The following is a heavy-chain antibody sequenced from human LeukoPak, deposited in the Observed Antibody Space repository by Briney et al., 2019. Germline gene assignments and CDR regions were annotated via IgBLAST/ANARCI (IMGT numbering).Heavy chain of an antibody. Sequence: PSDTLSLTCTISGRSIGCYYRPWIRQPPPKGLEWIGYIDYSGSTNYNPSFKSRVTMSVDTSKNQFSLKLSSVTAADTAVYFCARHGGSWTFDYWGQGTLVTVSS. V-gene: IGHV4-59*08. CDR3: ARHGGSWTFDY. CDR1: GRSIGCYY. J-gene: IGHJ4*02. D-gene: IGHD6-13*01. CDR2: IDYSGST.